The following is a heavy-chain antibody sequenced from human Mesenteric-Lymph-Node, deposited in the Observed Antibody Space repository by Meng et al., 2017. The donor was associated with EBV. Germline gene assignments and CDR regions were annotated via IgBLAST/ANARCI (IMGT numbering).Heavy chain of an antibody. Sequence: VQLVQSGAEVKKPGASVKVSCKASGYRFNTYGISGVRQAPGQGIEWMGWISADNGNTIFAQKFQGRVTMTADSSTSTAYMEVTSLTSDDTAVYYCASGNSGINFDYWGQGTLVTVSS. CDR2: ISADNGNT. J-gene: IGHJ4*02. V-gene: IGHV1-18*01. D-gene: IGHD4-23*01. CDR1: GYRFNTYG. CDR3: ASGNSGINFDY.